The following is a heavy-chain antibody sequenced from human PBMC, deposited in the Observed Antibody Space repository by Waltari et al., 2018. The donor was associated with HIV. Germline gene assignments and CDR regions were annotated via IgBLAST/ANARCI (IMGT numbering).Heavy chain of an antibody. Sequence: EHLLDSGGAGVYPGSSLRLSCAASGFPSGGYNMIWVRQAPGKGLEWVAVISYDGSSENYADFVNGRFPISRDNSENTLYLQMHSLRPEDTAVYYCARGGKYGDYQYYFDSWGQGTLVTVSP. V-gene: IGHV3-30-3*01. D-gene: IGHD4-17*01. CDR2: ISYDGSSE. J-gene: IGHJ4*02. CDR3: ARGGKYGDYQYYFDS. CDR1: GFPSGGYN.